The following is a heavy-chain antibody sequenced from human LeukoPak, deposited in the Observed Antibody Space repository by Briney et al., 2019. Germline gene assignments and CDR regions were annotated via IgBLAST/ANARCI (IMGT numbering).Heavy chain of an antibody. CDR3: ARRHHYYDSSGYRSPWFDP. Sequence: SETLSLTCTVSGGSISSYYWSWIRQPPGKGLEWIGYIYYSGSTNYNPSLKSRVTISVDTSKNQFSLKLSSVTAADTAVYYCARRHHYYDSSGYRSPWFDPWGQGTLVTVSS. CDR1: GGSISSYY. CDR2: IYYSGST. V-gene: IGHV4-59*08. D-gene: IGHD3-22*01. J-gene: IGHJ5*02.